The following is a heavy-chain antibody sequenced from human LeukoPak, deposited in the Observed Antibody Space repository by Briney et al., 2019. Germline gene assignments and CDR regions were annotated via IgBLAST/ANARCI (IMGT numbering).Heavy chain of an antibody. J-gene: IGHJ6*03. V-gene: IGHV4-4*07. CDR3: ARSSFGYDSGFYYYYMDV. CDR1: GGSISSYY. D-gene: IGHD5-12*01. Sequence: SETLSLTCTVSGGSISSYYWSWIRQPAGKGLEWIGRIYTSGSTNYNPSLKSRVTMSVDTSKNQFSLKLSSVTAADTAVYYCARSSFGYDSGFYYYYMDVWGKGTTASVSS. CDR2: IYTSGST.